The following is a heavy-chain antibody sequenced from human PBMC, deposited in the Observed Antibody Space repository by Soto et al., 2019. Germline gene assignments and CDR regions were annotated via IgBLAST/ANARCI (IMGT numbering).Heavy chain of an antibody. D-gene: IGHD5-18*01. CDR3: ARGGRATAMVPKTNDYYYYYGMDV. V-gene: IGHV1-69*13. J-gene: IGHJ6*02. CDR2: IIPIFGTA. Sequence: GASVKVSCKASGGTFSSYAISWVRQAPGQGLEWMGGIIPIFGTANYAQKFQGRVTITADESTSTAYMELSSLRSEDTAVYYCARGGRATAMVPKTNDYYYYYGMDVWGQGTTVTVSS. CDR1: GGTFSSYA.